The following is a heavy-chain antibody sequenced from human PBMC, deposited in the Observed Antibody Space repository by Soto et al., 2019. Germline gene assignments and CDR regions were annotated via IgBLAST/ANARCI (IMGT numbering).Heavy chain of an antibody. V-gene: IGHV4-59*01. Sequence: SETLSLTCTVSGGSISSYYWSWIRQPPGKGLEWIGYIYYSGSTNYNPSLKSRVTISVDTSKNQFSLKLSSVTAADTAVYYFEISARPITMVRGVGMDVWGQGTTVTVSS. D-gene: IGHD3-10*01. J-gene: IGHJ6*02. CDR2: IYYSGST. CDR1: GGSISSYY. CDR3: EISARPITMVRGVGMDV.